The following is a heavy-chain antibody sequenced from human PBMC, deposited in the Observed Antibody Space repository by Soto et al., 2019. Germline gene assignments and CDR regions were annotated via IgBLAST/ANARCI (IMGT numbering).Heavy chain of an antibody. D-gene: IGHD3-10*01. Sequence: TSETLSLTCTVSGGSITSDNYYWSWVRQRPGKGLEWIGFIYATGSTYYNPSLKSRVTISVDTSKDQFSLKVSSVTAADTAVYYCVRVQATYGSQCFDYWGQGTLVTVPQ. J-gene: IGHJ4*02. V-gene: IGHV4-30-4*01. CDR2: IYATGST. CDR3: VRVQATYGSQCFDY. CDR1: GGSITSDNYY.